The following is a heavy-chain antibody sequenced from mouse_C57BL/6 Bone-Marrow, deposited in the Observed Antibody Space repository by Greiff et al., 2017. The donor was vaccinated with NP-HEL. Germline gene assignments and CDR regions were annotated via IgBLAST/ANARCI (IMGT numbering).Heavy chain of an antibody. Sequence: QVQLKESGPELVKPGASVKLSCKASGYTFTSYDINWVKQRPGQGLEWIGWIYPRDGSTKYNEKFKGKATLTVDTSSSTAYMELHSLTSEDSAVYFCASSPLCDGYYVRYGMDYWGQGTSVTVSS. V-gene: IGHV1-85*01. CDR3: ASSPLCDGYYVRYGMDY. D-gene: IGHD2-3*01. CDR1: GYTFTSYD. CDR2: IYPRDGST. J-gene: IGHJ4*01.